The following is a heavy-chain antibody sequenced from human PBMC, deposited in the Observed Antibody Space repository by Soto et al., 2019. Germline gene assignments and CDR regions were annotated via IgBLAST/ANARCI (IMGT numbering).Heavy chain of an antibody. Sequence: PSQTLSLTFAISGDSVSTNSGALNWIRPSPSRGLEWLGRTFYRSRWYSDYADSVKGRININSDTSKNQFSLQLSSVTPEDTAVYYCAREGSTMYRLHPHFDYWGQGTLVTVSS. CDR1: GDSVSTNSGA. V-gene: IGHV6-1*01. J-gene: IGHJ4*02. CDR3: AREGSTMYRLHPHFDY. CDR2: TFYRSRWYS. D-gene: IGHD3-9*01.